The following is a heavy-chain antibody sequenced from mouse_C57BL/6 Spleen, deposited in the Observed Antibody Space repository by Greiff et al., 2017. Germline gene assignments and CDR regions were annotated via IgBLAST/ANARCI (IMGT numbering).Heavy chain of an antibody. D-gene: IGHD1-1*01. V-gene: IGHV1-19*01. Sequence: DVQLQQSGPVLVKPGASVKMSCKASGYTFTDYYMNWVKQSHGKSLEWIGVINPYNGGTSYNQKFKGKATLTVDKSSSTAYMELNSLTSEDSAVYYCAREITTVVATEYYFDYWGQGTTLTVSS. J-gene: IGHJ2*01. CDR2: INPYNGGT. CDR1: GYTFTDYY. CDR3: AREITTVVATEYYFDY.